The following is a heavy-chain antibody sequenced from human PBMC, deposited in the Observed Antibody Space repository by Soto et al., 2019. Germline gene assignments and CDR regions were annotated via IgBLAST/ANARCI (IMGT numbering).Heavy chain of an antibody. CDR2: ISGSGGST. Sequence: EVQLLESGGGLVQPGGSLRLSCAASGFTFSSYAMSWVRQAPGKGLEWVSTISGSGGSTDYADSVKGRFTISRDNSKNTLYLQMNSLRAEDTAVYYCAKSSVSGNYYETSAYWGQGTLVTVSS. J-gene: IGHJ4*02. CDR3: AKSSVSGNYYETSAY. CDR1: GFTFSSYA. D-gene: IGHD1-26*01. V-gene: IGHV3-23*01.